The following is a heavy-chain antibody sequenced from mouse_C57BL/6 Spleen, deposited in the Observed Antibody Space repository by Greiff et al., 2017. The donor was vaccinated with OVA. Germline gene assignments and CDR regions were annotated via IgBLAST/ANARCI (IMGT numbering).Heavy chain of an antibody. D-gene: IGHD1-1*01. CDR1: GFTFSDYG. CDR3: ARADYGSSHWYFDV. Sequence: EVQVVESGGGLVKPGGSLKLSCAASGFTFSDYGMHWVRQAPEKGLEWVAYISSGSSTIYYADTVKGRFTISRDNAKNTLFLQMTSLRSEDTAMYYCARADYGSSHWYFDVWGTGTTVTVSS. V-gene: IGHV5-17*01. CDR2: ISSGSSTI. J-gene: IGHJ1*03.